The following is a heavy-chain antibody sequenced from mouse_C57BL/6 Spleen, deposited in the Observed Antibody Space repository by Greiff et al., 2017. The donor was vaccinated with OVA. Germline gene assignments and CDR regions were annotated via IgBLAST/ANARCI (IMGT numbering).Heavy chain of an antibody. D-gene: IGHD1-1*01. CDR3: ARSLSDCGRTGAMDY. V-gene: IGHV1-55*01. J-gene: IGHJ4*01. CDR2: IYPGSGST. CDR1: GYTFTSYW. Sequence: QVQLQQPGAELVKPGASVKMSCKASGYTFTSYWITWVKQRPGQGLEWIGDIYPGSGSTNYNEKFKSKATMTVDTSSSTAYMQLSSLTSGYTAVYYCARSLSDCGRTGAMDYWGQGTSVTVSA.